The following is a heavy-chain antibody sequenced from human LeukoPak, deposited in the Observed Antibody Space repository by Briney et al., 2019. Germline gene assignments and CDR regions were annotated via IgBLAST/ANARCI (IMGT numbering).Heavy chain of an antibody. CDR3: AKSGLYYDFWSGYYVY. Sequence: PGGSLRLSCVVSGFTFRSYAMSWVRQAPGKGLEWVSVIYSGGSTYYADSVKGRFTISRDNSKNTLYLQMNSLRAEDTAVYYCAKSGLYYDFWSGYYVYWGQGTLVTVSS. CDR1: GFTFRSYA. V-gene: IGHV3-23*03. CDR2: IYSGGST. D-gene: IGHD3-3*01. J-gene: IGHJ4*02.